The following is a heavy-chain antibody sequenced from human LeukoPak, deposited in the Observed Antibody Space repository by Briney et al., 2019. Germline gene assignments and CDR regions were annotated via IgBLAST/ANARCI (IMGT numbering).Heavy chain of an antibody. CDR1: GYTFTGYY. D-gene: IGHD6-13*01. V-gene: IGHV1-2*02. J-gene: IGHJ4*02. Sequence: ASVKVSCKASGYTFTGYYMHWVRQAPGQGLEWMGWINPNSGGTNYAQKFQGRVTMTRDTSISTAYMELSRLRSDVTAVYYCARDGDIAAAGTVVDYWGQGTLVTVSS. CDR2: INPNSGGT. CDR3: ARDGDIAAAGTVVDY.